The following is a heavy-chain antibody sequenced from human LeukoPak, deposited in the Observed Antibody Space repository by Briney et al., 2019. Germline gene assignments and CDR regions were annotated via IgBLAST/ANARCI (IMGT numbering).Heavy chain of an antibody. CDR3: AGSRVWANSSWYYWFDP. J-gene: IGHJ5*02. V-gene: IGHV4-34*01. CDR2: INNSGGT. Sequence: SETLSLTCAVFGGSFSGYYWSWIRQPLGKGLEWIAEINNSGGTNYNPSLKSRVTISVDTSNNQFSLKLSSVTAADTAVYYCAGSRVWANSSWYYWFDPWGQGTLVTVSS. CDR1: GGSFSGYY. D-gene: IGHD3-22*01.